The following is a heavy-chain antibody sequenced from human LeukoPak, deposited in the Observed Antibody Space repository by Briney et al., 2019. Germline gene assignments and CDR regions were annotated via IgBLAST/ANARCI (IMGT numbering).Heavy chain of an antibody. CDR1: GFTFSSYG. V-gene: IGHV3-23*01. CDR2: ISGSGGST. D-gene: IGHD2-21*01. CDR3: AKPLRGDSLLGSSPKNFDY. J-gene: IGHJ4*02. Sequence: PGGSLRLSCAASGFTFSSYGMSWVRQAPGKGLEWVSAISGSGGSTYYADSVKGRFTISRDNSKNTLYLQMNSLRAEDTAVYYCAKPLRGDSLLGSSPKNFDYWGQGTLVTVSS.